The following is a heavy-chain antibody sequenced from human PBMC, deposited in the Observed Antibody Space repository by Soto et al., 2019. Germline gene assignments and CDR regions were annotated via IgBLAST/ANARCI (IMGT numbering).Heavy chain of an antibody. J-gene: IGHJ4*02. Sequence: PGESLKISCKASGYTFTNYWIGWVRQVPGKGLEWMGNIYPGDSDTRYSPSFQGQVTISADKSINTVFLQWNSLKASDTAMYYFSRRCSRCSLFVVWGPGMLVNVSS. D-gene: IGHD4-17*01. V-gene: IGHV5-51*01. CDR2: IYPGDSDT. CDR3: SRRCSRCSLFVV. CDR1: GYTFTNYW.